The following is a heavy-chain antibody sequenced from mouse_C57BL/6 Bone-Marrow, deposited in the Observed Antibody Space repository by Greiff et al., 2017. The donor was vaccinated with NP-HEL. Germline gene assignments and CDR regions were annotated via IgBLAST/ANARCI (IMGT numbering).Heavy chain of an antibody. CDR2: IRLKSDNYAS. V-gene: IGHV6-3*01. CDR1: GFTFSNYW. CDR3: TRLMIRYFDV. Sequence: EVKLMESGGGLVQPGGSMKLSCVASGFTFSNYWMNWVRQSPEQGLEWVAQIRLKSDNYASHYAESVKGRFTITRDDSKSSVYLHMNNLRAEDTVIYYCTRLMIRYFDVWGTGTTVTVSS. J-gene: IGHJ1*03. D-gene: IGHD2-4*01.